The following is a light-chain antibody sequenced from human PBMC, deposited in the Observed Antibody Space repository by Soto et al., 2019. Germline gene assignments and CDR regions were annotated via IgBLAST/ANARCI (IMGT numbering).Light chain of an antibody. CDR1: QSVFSTSTNKNY. CDR2: WAS. J-gene: IGKJ5*01. CDR3: QQYHSYPIT. V-gene: IGKV4-1*01. Sequence: DIVMTQSPDSLAVSLGERATINCKSSQSVFSTSTNKNYLSWYQKKPGQPPKLLIYWASTRESGVPDRLSGTGSGTDFTLTINSLQAEDVALYYCQQYHSYPITFGQGTRLEIK.